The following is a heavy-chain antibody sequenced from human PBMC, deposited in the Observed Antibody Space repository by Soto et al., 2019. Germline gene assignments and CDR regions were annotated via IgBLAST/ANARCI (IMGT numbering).Heavy chain of an antibody. J-gene: IGHJ4*02. Sequence: SETLSLTCTVSGGSISSYYWSWIRQPPGKGLEWIGYIYYSGSTNYNPSLKSRVTISVDTSKNQFSLKLSSVTAADTAVYYCARGGYSYACDYWGQGTLVTVSS. CDR3: ARGGYSYACDY. D-gene: IGHD5-18*01. CDR1: GGSISSYY. CDR2: IYYSGST. V-gene: IGHV4-59*01.